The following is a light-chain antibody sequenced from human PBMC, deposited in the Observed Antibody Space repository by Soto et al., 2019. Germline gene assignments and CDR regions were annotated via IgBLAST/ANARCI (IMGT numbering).Light chain of an antibody. CDR2: DTS. V-gene: IGKV3-15*01. CDR1: QGIGDT. CDR3: QQYNTWVRGT. Sequence: EVVMTQSPATLSVSPGEGVTLSCRASQGIGDTLAWYQHKPGQTPRLLIYDTSTRAAGIPGRFSGSGYETDFTFTISSLEPEDSATYFCQQYNTWVRGTFGQGTKVDIK. J-gene: IGKJ2*01.